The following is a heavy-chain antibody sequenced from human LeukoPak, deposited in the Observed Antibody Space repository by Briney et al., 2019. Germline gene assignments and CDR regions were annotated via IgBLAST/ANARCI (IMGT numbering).Heavy chain of an antibody. CDR2: IGTAGDT. CDR3: ARGRISSSWYGYAFDI. Sequence: GGSLRLSCAASGFTFSSYDMHWVRQATGKGLEWVSAIGTAGDTYYPGSVKGRFTISRENAKNSLYLQMNSLRAGDTAVYYCARGRISSSWYGYAFDIWGQGTMVTVSS. V-gene: IGHV3-13*01. CDR1: GFTFSSYD. J-gene: IGHJ3*02. D-gene: IGHD6-13*01.